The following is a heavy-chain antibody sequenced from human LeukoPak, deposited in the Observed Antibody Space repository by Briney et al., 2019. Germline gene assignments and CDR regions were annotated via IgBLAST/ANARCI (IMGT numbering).Heavy chain of an antibody. Sequence: SETLSLTCTVSGGSVSSTSHHWDWIRQPPGQGLEWIGSIFYSGSTYYSPSLKSRVTISVDTSKNQFSLNLSSVTAADTAVYYCARGLIRGMGWFDPWGQGTLVTVSS. V-gene: IGHV4-39*01. J-gene: IGHJ5*02. CDR3: ARGLIRGMGWFDP. CDR2: IFYSGST. D-gene: IGHD3-10*01. CDR1: GGSVSSTSHH.